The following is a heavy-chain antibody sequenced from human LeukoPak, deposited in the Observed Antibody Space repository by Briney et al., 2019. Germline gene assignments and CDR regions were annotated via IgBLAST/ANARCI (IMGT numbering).Heavy chain of an antibody. D-gene: IGHD3-9*01. CDR1: GVTLSSYW. CDR2: INSDGSSI. CDR3: ARREMFDGAIDY. Sequence: GGSLRLSCAASGVTLSSYWMHWVRQAPGMGLVWVSRINSDGSSISYADSVKGRFTISRDNSKNTLYLQMNSLRAEDTAVYYCARREMFDGAIDYWGQGTLVTVSS. V-gene: IGHV3-74*01. J-gene: IGHJ4*02.